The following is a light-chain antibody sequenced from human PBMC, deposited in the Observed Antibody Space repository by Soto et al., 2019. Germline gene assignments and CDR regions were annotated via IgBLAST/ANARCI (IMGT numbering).Light chain of an antibody. Sequence: DIQMTQSPSTLSASVGDRVTITCRASQSISSWLAWYQQKQGKAPKLLIYDASSLESGVPSRFSGSGSGTEFTLTISSLQPDDFATYYCQQDNSYSRTFGQGTKLEIK. CDR3: QQDNSYSRT. CDR2: DAS. V-gene: IGKV1-5*01. J-gene: IGKJ2*01. CDR1: QSISSW.